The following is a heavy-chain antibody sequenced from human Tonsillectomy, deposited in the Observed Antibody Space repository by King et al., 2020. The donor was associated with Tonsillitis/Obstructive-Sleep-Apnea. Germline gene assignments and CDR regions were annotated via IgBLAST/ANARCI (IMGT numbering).Heavy chain of an antibody. CDR1: GFTFSNYA. D-gene: IGHD3-22*01. Sequence: VQLVESGGGLVQPGGSLRLSCAASGFTFSNYAMNWVRQAPGKGLEWVSAISGSGGSTYYADSEKGRFTISRDNSKNTLYLQMNSLRDEDTAVYYCAKDISSVYTYYFVYWGQGILVTVSS. J-gene: IGHJ4*02. CDR3: AKDISSVYTYYFVY. CDR2: ISGSGGST. V-gene: IGHV3-23*04.